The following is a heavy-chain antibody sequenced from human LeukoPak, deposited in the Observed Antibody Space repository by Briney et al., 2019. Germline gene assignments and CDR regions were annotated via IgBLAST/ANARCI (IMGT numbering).Heavy chain of an antibody. CDR2: ISNSGGST. CDR3: ALNWGNDF. J-gene: IGHJ4*02. CDR1: GFTFSSYA. V-gene: IGHV3-23*01. D-gene: IGHD7-27*01. Sequence: PGGSLRLSCAASGFTFSSYAMSWVRQAPGKGLEWVSAISNSGGSTFYADSVRGRFTISRDNSKNTLYLQMHSLRAEDTAVYYCALNWGNDFWGQGTLVTVSS.